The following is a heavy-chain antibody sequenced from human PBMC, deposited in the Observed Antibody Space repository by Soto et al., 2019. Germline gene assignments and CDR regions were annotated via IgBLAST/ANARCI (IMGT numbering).Heavy chain of an antibody. Sequence: QVQLQESGPGLVKPSQTLSLTCTVSGGSISSGGYYWSWLRQHPGKGLEWIGYIYYSGSTYYNPSLKSRVTVSVDTSKNQCSLRLSSVTAADTAVYYCAGDTTGHWYFDLWGRGTLVTVSS. D-gene: IGHD1-1*01. CDR3: AGDTTGHWYFDL. CDR2: IYYSGST. CDR1: GGSISSGGYY. J-gene: IGHJ2*01. V-gene: IGHV4-31*03.